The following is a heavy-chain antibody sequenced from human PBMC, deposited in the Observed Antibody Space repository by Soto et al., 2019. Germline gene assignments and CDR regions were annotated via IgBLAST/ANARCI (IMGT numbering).Heavy chain of an antibody. J-gene: IGHJ5*02. V-gene: IGHV3-53*02. D-gene: IGHD3-3*01. CDR2: IYSGDNT. CDR1: GFTVSSYL. Sequence: EVQLVETGGGLIQPGGSLRLSCAVSGFTVSSYLMSWVRQAPGKGLEWVSVIYSGDNTYYADSVRGRFTISRDISKNTVYLQMSSLRVEDTAVYYCERTSPAGADFWSGQGWFDPWGQGTLVIVSS. CDR3: ERTSPAGADFWSGQGWFDP.